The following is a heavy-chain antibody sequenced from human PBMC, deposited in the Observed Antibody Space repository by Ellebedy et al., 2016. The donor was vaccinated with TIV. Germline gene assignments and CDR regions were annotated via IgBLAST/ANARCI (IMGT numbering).Heavy chain of an antibody. CDR2: IKQDGSEK. CDR3: GRAIGSGSCY. Sequence: GGSLRLSCAASGFSLSSYWMHWVRQAPGKGLEWVANIKQDGSEKYYVDSVKGRFTISRDNAKNSRYLQMNSLRAEDTAVYFCGRAIGSGSCYWGQGTLVTVSS. D-gene: IGHD3-10*01. CDR1: GFSLSSYW. J-gene: IGHJ4*02. V-gene: IGHV3-7*01.